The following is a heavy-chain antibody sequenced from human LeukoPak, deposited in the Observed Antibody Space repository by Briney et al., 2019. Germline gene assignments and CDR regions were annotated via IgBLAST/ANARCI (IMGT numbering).Heavy chain of an antibody. Sequence: TGGSLRLSCAASGFTFSSYAMSWVRQAPGKGLEWVSAISGSGGSTYYADSVKGRFTISRDNSKNTLYLQMNSLRAEDTAVYYCAKDRVGNYYYYYGMDVWGQGTMVTVSS. J-gene: IGHJ6*02. CDR1: GFTFSSYA. CDR2: ISGSGGST. V-gene: IGHV3-23*01. D-gene: IGHD2-15*01. CDR3: AKDRVGNYYYYYGMDV.